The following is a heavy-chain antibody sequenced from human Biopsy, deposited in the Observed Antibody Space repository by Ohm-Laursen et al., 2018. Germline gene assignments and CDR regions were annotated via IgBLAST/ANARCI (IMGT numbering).Heavy chain of an antibody. CDR3: ARGLPTEYGDYFSLDY. J-gene: IGHJ4*02. D-gene: IGHD4-17*01. CDR2: IISVFGLA. Sequence: EASVKVSCKASGGTVSRYAISWVRQAPGQGLEWMGGIISVFGLATYAQRLQGRVSITADTSTNTAYMELSSLRSDDTAVYFCARGLPTEYGDYFSLDYWGQGTLVIVSS. CDR1: GGTVSRYA. V-gene: IGHV1-69*10.